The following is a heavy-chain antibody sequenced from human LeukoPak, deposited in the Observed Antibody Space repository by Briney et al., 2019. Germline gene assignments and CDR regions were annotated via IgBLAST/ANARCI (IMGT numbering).Heavy chain of an antibody. Sequence: GESLKISCKGSGYSFTSYWIGWVRPMPGKGLEWMGIIYPGDSDTRYSPSFQGQVTISADKSISTAYLQWSSLKASDTAMYYCARGRYYYGSGSYGFYGYWFDPWGQGTLVTVSS. D-gene: IGHD3-10*01. CDR2: IYPGDSDT. CDR1: GYSFTSYW. V-gene: IGHV5-51*01. J-gene: IGHJ5*02. CDR3: ARGRYYYGSGSYGFYGYWFDP.